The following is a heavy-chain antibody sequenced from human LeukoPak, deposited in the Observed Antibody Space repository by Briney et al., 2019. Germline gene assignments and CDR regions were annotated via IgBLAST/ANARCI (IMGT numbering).Heavy chain of an antibody. Sequence: GGSLRLSCTASGFTFSSYGMHWVRQAPGKGLVWVAVIWYDGSSKYYADSVKGRFTISRDDSKNTLYLQMNSLRAEDTAVYYCARVADSSGYSTDFWGQGTLVTVSS. J-gene: IGHJ4*02. D-gene: IGHD3-22*01. V-gene: IGHV3-33*01. CDR2: IWYDGSSK. CDR1: GFTFSSYG. CDR3: ARVADSSGYSTDF.